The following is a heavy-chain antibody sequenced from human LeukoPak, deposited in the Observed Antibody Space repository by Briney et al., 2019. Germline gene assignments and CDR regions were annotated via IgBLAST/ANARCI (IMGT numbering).Heavy chain of an antibody. V-gene: IGHV3-23*01. Sequence: GGSLRLSCAASGFTFSSYAMSWVRQAPGKGLEWVSAISGSGGSTYYADSVKGRFAISRDNSKNTLYLQMDSLRAEDTAVYYCAKQQLSSHWYFDLWGRGTLVTVSS. J-gene: IGHJ2*01. D-gene: IGHD5-18*01. CDR2: ISGSGGST. CDR1: GFTFSSYA. CDR3: AKQQLSSHWYFDL.